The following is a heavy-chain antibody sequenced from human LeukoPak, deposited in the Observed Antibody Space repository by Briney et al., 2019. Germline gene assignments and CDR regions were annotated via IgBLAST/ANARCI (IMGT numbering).Heavy chain of an antibody. Sequence: GGSLRLSCAASGFTFSSYSMNWVRKAPGKGLEWVSSISSSSSYIYYADSVKGRFTTSRDNAKNSLYLQMNSLRAEDTAVYYCAREVRTGYFLYGMDVWGQGTTVTVSS. CDR1: GFTFSSYS. J-gene: IGHJ6*02. D-gene: IGHD3/OR15-3a*01. CDR3: AREVRTGYFLYGMDV. CDR2: ISSSSSYI. V-gene: IGHV3-21*01.